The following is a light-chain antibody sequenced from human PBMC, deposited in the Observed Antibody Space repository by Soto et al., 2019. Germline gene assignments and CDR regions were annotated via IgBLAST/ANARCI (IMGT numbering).Light chain of an antibody. CDR1: QSISTY. Sequence: DIQMTQSPSTLSASVGDRVTLTCRASQSISTYLNWYQKKPGKAPNLLIYDASRLQSGVPSRFSGSGGGTDFTLSISSVQPEDFATYFCQQSYMDPITFGQGTQREIK. CDR3: QQSYMDPIT. V-gene: IGKV1-39*01. J-gene: IGKJ5*01. CDR2: DAS.